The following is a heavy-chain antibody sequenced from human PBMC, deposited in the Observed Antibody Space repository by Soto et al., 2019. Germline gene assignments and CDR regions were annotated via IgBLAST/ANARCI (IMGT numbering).Heavy chain of an antibody. J-gene: IGHJ4*02. V-gene: IGHV3-23*01. CDR3: AIRIFGVEY. CDR2: ISRTSPST. D-gene: IGHD3-3*01. CDR1: GFTFSAYA. Sequence: EVQLLESGGGLVQPGGSLRLSCAASGFTFSAYAMSWVRQAPGKGLEWVSAISRTSPSTYYADSVQGRFTISRDSSRKTRFLQMNTLRAEDTAVYFCAIRIFGVEYWGQGTQVTVSS.